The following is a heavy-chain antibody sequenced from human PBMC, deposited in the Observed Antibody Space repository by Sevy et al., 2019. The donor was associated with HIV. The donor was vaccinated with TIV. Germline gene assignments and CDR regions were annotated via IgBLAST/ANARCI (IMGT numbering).Heavy chain of an antibody. D-gene: IGHD2-2*01. V-gene: IGHV3-7*03. CDR1: GFTFSNYW. J-gene: IGHJ6*02. CDR2: IKKDGTEK. CDR3: ARDCSSTTCLWGLDF. Sequence: GGSLRLSCAASGFTFSNYWMSWVRQAPGKGLEWVVTIKKDGTEKYYVDSVRGRFTMSRDNAKNSLYLQMNSLRVEDTALYYCARDCSSTTCLWGLDFWGQGTTVTVSS.